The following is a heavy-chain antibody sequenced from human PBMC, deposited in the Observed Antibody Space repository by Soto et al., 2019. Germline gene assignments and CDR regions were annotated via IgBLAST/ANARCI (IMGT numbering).Heavy chain of an antibody. CDR3: ARAAVRDAYIGD. CDR2: IKQDGSAK. V-gene: IGHV3-7*01. D-gene: IGHD3-3*01. J-gene: IGHJ4*02. CDR1: GFTLTSYW. Sequence: EVQLVESGGGLVQPGGSLRLSCAASGFTLTSYWMSWVRQAPGKGLEWVAKIKQDGSAKNYVDSVKGRFTILRDNAKNSLFLQMNSLRAEDTAVYYCARAAVRDAYIGDWGQGTLLTVCS.